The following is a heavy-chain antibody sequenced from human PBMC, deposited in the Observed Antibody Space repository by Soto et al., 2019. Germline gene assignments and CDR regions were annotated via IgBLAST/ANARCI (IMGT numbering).Heavy chain of an antibody. CDR1: GGSISSSSYY. J-gene: IGHJ4*02. D-gene: IGHD3-10*01. CDR2: IYYSGST. V-gene: IGHV4-39*01. CDR3: ARLDYGSGSYPGY. Sequence: QLQLQESGPGLVKPSETLSLTCTVSGGSISSSSYYWGWIRQPPGKGLEWIGSIYYSGSTYYNPSSKSRVTISVDTSKNQFSLKLSSVTAADTAVYYCARLDYGSGSYPGYWGQGTLVTVSS.